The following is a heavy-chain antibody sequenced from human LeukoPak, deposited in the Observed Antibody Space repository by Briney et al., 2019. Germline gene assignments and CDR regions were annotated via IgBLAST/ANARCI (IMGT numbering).Heavy chain of an antibody. Sequence: GGSLRLSCAASGFTVSSNYMSWVRQAPGRGLEWVSVIYSGGSTYYADSVKGGFTISRDNSKNTLYIQMTSLRAEDTAVYYCAATVGGPDNYFDYWGQGTLVTVSS. CDR1: GFTVSSNY. D-gene: IGHD6-19*01. CDR3: AATVGGPDNYFDY. J-gene: IGHJ4*02. V-gene: IGHV3-53*01. CDR2: IYSGGST.